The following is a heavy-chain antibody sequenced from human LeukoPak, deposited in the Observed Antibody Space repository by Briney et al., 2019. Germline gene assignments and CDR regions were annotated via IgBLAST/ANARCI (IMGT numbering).Heavy chain of an antibody. V-gene: IGHV4-59*01. CDR1: GGSISSYY. Sequence: PSETLSLTCTVSGGSISSYYWSWIRQTPGKGLEWIGYMSYSGSTNYNPSLKSRVTISVDTSKNHFSLKLSSVTAADTAVYYCAREEGAPIAAANVWGLGTMVTVSS. D-gene: IGHD6-13*01. J-gene: IGHJ3*01. CDR2: MSYSGST. CDR3: AREEGAPIAAANV.